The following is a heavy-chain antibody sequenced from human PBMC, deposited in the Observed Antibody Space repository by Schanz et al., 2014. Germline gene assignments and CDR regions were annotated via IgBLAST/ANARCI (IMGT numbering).Heavy chain of an antibody. V-gene: IGHV3-23*01. CDR3: AKDAENTAMITDYFDY. CDR1: GFTFRGYA. J-gene: IGHJ4*02. CDR2: ISGSGGNT. D-gene: IGHD5-18*01. Sequence: EVQLLESGGGLVQPGGSLRLSCAASGFTFRGYAMSWVRQAPGRGLEWVSIISGSGGNTYYADAVRGRFTISRDNSKTTVYLQMNSLRAEDTAVYYCAKDAENTAMITDYFDYWGQGTLVNVSS.